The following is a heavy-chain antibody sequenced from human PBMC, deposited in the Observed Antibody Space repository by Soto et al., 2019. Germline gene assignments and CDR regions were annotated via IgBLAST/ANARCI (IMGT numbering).Heavy chain of an antibody. CDR3: ARVYAAAGSSHRYYFDQ. J-gene: IGHJ4*02. D-gene: IGHD6-13*01. V-gene: IGHV4-61*01. CDR2: IYYSGRT. CDR1: GGSVSSGSYY. Sequence: SETLSLTCTVSGGSVSSGSYYWSWIRQPPGKGLEWIGYIYYSGRTNYNPSLKIRVTISVHTSKTQRSLKLSSVTAADTAVYFCARVYAAAGSSHRYYFDQWGRRRLVTVCS.